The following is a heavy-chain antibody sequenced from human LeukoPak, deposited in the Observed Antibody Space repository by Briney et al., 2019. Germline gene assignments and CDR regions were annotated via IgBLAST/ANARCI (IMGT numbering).Heavy chain of an antibody. J-gene: IGHJ4*02. Sequence: GGSLRLSCAASGFTFSSYSMNWVRQAPGKGLEWVSSISSSSSYIYYADSVKGRFTISRDNAKNSLYLQMNSLRAEDTAVYYCARSLLRKYYFDYWGQGTLVTVSS. CDR2: ISSSSSYI. CDR1: GFTFSSYS. CDR3: ARSLLRKYYFDY. D-gene: IGHD1-14*01. V-gene: IGHV3-21*01.